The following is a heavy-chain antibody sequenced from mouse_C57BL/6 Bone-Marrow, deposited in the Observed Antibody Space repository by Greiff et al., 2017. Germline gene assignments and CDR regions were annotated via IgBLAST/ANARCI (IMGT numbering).Heavy chain of an antibody. CDR3: TTSGTVVAPPMDY. V-gene: IGHV14-4*01. Sequence: EVQLQQSGAELVRPGASVKLSCTASGFNIKDDYMHWVKQRPEQGLEWIGWIDPENGDTEYASKFQGKATITADTSSNTAYLQLSSLTSEDTAVYYCTTSGTVVAPPMDYWGQGTSVTVSS. CDR2: IDPENGDT. J-gene: IGHJ4*01. D-gene: IGHD1-1*01. CDR1: GFNIKDDY.